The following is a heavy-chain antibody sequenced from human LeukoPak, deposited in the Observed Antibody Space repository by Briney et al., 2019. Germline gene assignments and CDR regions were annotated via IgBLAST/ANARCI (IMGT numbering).Heavy chain of an antibody. CDR2: ISSSGSTI. CDR1: GFTFSDYY. D-gene: IGHD3-10*01. V-gene: IGHV3-11*04. Sequence: PGGSLRLSCAASGFTFSDYYMSWIRQAPGKGLEWVSYISSSGSTIYYADSVKGRFTISRDNAKNSLYLQMNSLRAEDTAVYYCARDPWSYYYGSGSLLAVDYWGQGTLVTVSS. CDR3: ARDPWSYYYGSGSLLAVDY. J-gene: IGHJ4*02.